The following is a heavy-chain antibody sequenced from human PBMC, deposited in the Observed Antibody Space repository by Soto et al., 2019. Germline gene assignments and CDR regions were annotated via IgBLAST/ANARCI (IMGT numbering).Heavy chain of an antibody. CDR3: VRGLYASDI. CDR1: GFSFSSYW. J-gene: IGHJ3*02. Sequence: GGSLRLSCAASGFSFSSYWMSWVRQAPGKGLEWVANINQDGSEIYYVDSVKGRFTISRDNAKNSLFLQMNSLTAEDTAVYYCVRGLYASDIWGQGTMVTVSS. CDR2: INQDGSEI. V-gene: IGHV3-7*05.